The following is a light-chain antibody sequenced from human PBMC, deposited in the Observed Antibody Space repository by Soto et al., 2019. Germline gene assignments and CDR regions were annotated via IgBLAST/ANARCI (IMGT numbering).Light chain of an antibody. V-gene: IGKV3-20*01. Sequence: EIVLTQFPGTLSLSPGERATLSCSASQSVSSNYLAWYQQRPGQPPNLLIFGASNRATGIPDRFSGSGSGTDFTLTISRLEPEDFAVYYCQQYGSSIKTFGQGTKVDI. J-gene: IGKJ1*01. CDR1: QSVSSNY. CDR3: QQYGSSIKT. CDR2: GAS.